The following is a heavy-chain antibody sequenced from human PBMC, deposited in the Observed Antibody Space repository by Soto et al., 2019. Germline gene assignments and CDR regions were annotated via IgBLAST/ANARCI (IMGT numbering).Heavy chain of an antibody. J-gene: IGHJ4*02. CDR1: GFTFSSYA. Sequence: PGGSLRLSCAASGFTFSSYAMSWVRQAPGKGLEWVSAISGSGGSTYYADSVKGRFTISRDNSKNTLYLQMNSLRAEDTAVYYCAKRASGWYSSDGYYFDYWGQGTLVTAPQ. CDR2: ISGSGGST. CDR3: AKRASGWYSSDGYYFDY. V-gene: IGHV3-23*01. D-gene: IGHD6-19*01.